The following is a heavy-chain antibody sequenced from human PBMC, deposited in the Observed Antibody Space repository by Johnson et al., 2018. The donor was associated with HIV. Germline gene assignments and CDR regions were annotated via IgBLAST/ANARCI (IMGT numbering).Heavy chain of an antibody. J-gene: IGHJ3*02. V-gene: IGHV3-23*04. CDR1: GFTFDDYG. D-gene: IGHD3-10*01. CDR3: ANGWFSGAFDI. Sequence: VQLVESGGGLVQPGRSLRLSCAASGFTFDDYGMHWVRQAPGKGLEWVSTNSGSGGSNYYADSVKGRFTISRDNSKNTLYLQMNSLRAEDTAVYYCANGWFSGAFDIWGQGTMVTVSS. CDR2: NSGSGGSN.